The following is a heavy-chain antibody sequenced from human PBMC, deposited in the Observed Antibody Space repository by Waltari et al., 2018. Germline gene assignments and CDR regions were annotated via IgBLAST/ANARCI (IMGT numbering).Heavy chain of an antibody. J-gene: IGHJ4*02. CDR1: GGSFSGYY. D-gene: IGHD1-1*01. CDR3: ARTQTTEGYFDY. CDR2: INHSGST. Sequence: QVQLQQWGAGLLKPSETLSLTCAVYGGSFSGYYWSWIRQPPGKGLEWIGEINHSGSTNHNPSRKSRVTISVDTAKNQFSLKLSSVTAADTAVYYCARTQTTEGYFDYWGQGTLVTVSS. V-gene: IGHV4-34*01.